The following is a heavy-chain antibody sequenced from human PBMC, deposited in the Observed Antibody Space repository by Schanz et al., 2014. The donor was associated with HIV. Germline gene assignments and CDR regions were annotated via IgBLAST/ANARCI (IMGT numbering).Heavy chain of an antibody. D-gene: IGHD5-18*01. CDR1: GFSFLRYE. Sequence: EVQLLESGGGLVQPGGSLRISCVASGFSFLRYEMSWVRQAPGKGLEWLANIKLDGSEKYYADSVKGRFTISRDNSKNTLNLQMNNLKTEDTAVYYCAKAGLFFGQLWLGFFDYWGQGAQVTVSS. V-gene: IGHV3-7*01. J-gene: IGHJ4*02. CDR3: AKAGLFFGQLWLGFFDY. CDR2: IKLDGSEK.